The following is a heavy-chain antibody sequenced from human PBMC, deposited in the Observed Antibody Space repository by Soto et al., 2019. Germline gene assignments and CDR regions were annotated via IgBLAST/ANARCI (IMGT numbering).Heavy chain of an antibody. CDR1: GFTFSSYS. D-gene: IGHD1-1*01. Sequence: PGGSVRLSCAASGFTFSSYSMNWVRQAPGKGLEWVSSISSSSSYIYYADSVKGRFTISRDNAKNSLYLQMNSLRAEDTAVYYCASGVGADWSPDYYFYMDVWGKGTTVTVSS. CDR3: ASGVGADWSPDYYFYMDV. J-gene: IGHJ6*03. V-gene: IGHV3-21*01. CDR2: ISSSSSYI.